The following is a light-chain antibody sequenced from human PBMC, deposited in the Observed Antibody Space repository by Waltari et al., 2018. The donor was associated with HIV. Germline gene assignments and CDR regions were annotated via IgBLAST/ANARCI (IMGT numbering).Light chain of an antibody. CDR1: QTVTSNY. V-gene: IGKV3-20*01. J-gene: IGKJ2*01. CDR2: GAS. CDR3: HQYGTSPRT. Sequence: SPRTLSLSPGERATLSCRASQTVTSNYLAWYQVRPGQAPRLLIYGASIRATGVPDKFSGSGSGTDFTLTIGRLEPEDFAVYYCHQYGTSPRTFGQGSKVEIK.